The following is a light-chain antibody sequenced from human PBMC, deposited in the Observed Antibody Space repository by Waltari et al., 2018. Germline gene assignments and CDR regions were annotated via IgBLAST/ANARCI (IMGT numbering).Light chain of an antibody. J-gene: IGKJ5*01. CDR3: EQHDNLPIT. V-gene: IGKV1-33*01. CDR2: DAS. Sequence: DIQMTQSPTTLSPSVADRVNITCQASQDINNFLNWYQQKPGKAPKIVIYDASNLETGVPSTFSGGGSGTYYTFTITSLQPEDIATYYCEQHDNLPITFGQGTRLEI. CDR1: QDINNF.